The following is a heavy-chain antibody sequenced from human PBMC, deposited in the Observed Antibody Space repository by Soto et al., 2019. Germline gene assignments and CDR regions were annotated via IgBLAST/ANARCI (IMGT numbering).Heavy chain of an antibody. D-gene: IGHD6-19*01. CDR2: ISGSGGST. J-gene: IGHJ6*03. Sequence: PGGSLRLSCAASGFTFSSYAMSWVRQAPGKGLEWVSAISGSGGSTYYADSVKGRFTIPRDSSKNTLYLQMNSLRAEDTAVYYCAALSGWYGSYYYYYMDVWGKGTTVTVSS. CDR3: AALSGWYGSYYYYYMDV. V-gene: IGHV3-23*01. CDR1: GFTFSSYA.